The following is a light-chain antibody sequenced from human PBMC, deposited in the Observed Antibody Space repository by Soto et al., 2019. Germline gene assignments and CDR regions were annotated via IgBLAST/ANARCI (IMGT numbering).Light chain of an antibody. Sequence: DIQMTQSPSTLSVCVGVRLSVTCLASQVITNDLGWYQQKPGKAPKRLIYAASTLQSGVPSRFSGSGSGTEFTLTISSLQPEDVATYYCLQLNTYPWTFGQGTKVDIK. V-gene: IGKV1-17*01. CDR1: QVITND. CDR3: LQLNTYPWT. CDR2: AAS. J-gene: IGKJ1*01.